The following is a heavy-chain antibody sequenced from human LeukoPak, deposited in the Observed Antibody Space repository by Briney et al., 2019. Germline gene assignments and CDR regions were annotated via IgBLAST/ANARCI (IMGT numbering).Heavy chain of an antibody. J-gene: IGHJ6*03. D-gene: IGHD6-13*01. V-gene: IGHV4-34*01. CDR3: ARGRVRRYSSSWYPTYYYYMDV. CDR2: INHSGST. CDR1: GGSFSGYY. Sequence: RPSETLSLTCAVYGGSFSGYYWSWIRQPPGKGLEGIGEINHSGSTNYNPSLKSRVTISVDTSKNQFSLKLSSVTAADTAVYYCARGRVRRYSSSWYPTYYYYMDVWGKGTTVTVSS.